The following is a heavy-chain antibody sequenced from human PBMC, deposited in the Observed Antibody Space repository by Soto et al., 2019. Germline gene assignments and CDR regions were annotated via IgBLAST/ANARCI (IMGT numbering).Heavy chain of an antibody. CDR3: AKDVVVGATTGLGDYYYYYGMDV. CDR2: ISYDGSNK. J-gene: IGHJ6*02. Sequence: QVQLVESGGGVVQPGRSLRLSCAASGFTFSSYGMHWVRQAPGKGLEWVAVISYDGSNKYYADSVKGRFTISRDNSKNTQYLQMNSLKAEDTAVYYCAKDVVVGATTGLGDYYYYYGMDVWGQGTTVTVYS. D-gene: IGHD1-26*01. V-gene: IGHV3-30*18. CDR1: GFTFSSYG.